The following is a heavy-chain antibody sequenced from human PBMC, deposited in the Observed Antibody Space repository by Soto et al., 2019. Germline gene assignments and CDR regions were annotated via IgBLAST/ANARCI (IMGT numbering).Heavy chain of an antibody. D-gene: IGHD6-6*01. CDR1: GFTFSNAW. J-gene: IGHJ6*03. CDR3: TTDIAARGSEFDYYYHVDV. CDR2: IKSKTDGGTT. Sequence: PGGSLRLSCAASGFTFSNAWMSWVRQAPGKGLEWVGHIKSKTDGGTTDYAAPVKGRFTISRDDSKNTLYLQMNSLKTEDTAVYYCTTDIAARGSEFDYYYHVDVWGQGSPVTVSS. V-gene: IGHV3-15*01.